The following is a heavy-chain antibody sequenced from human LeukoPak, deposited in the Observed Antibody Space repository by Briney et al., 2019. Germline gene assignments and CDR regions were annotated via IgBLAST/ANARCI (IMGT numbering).Heavy chain of an antibody. V-gene: IGHV4-34*01. J-gene: IGHJ5*02. CDR1: GGSFSGYY. CDR3: ARGRPLTRWFDP. CDR2: INHSGST. D-gene: IGHD4/OR15-4a*01. Sequence: SETLSLTCAVYGGSFSGYYWSWIRQPPGKGLERIGEINHSGSTNYNPSLKSRVTISVDTSKNQFSLKLSSVTAADTAVYYCARGRPLTRWFDPWGQGTLVTVSS.